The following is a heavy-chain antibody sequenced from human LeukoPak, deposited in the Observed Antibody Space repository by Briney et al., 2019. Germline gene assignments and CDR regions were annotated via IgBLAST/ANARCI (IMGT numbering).Heavy chain of an antibody. V-gene: IGHV4-59*08. CDR2: IYYSGST. Sequence: PSETLSLTSTVSGGSISSYYWSWIRQPPGKGLEWIGYIYYSGSTNYNPSLKSRVTISVDTYKNQFSLKLSSVTAADTAVYYCARLDCGGIDYWGQGTLVTVST. D-gene: IGHD2-21*01. J-gene: IGHJ4*02. CDR1: GGSISSYY. CDR3: ARLDCGGIDY.